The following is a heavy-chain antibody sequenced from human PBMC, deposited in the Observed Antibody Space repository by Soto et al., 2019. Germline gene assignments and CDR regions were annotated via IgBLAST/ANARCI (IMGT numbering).Heavy chain of an antibody. J-gene: IGHJ4*02. D-gene: IGHD5-12*01. CDR2: ISYDGSNK. CDR3: AKPSRDGYNGGVY. V-gene: IGHV3-30*18. Sequence: QVQLVESGGGVVQPGRSLRLSCAASGFTFSSYGMHWVRQAPGKGLEWVAVISYDGSNKYYADSVKGRFTISRDNSKNTLYQQMNSLRAEDTAVYYCAKPSRDGYNGGVYWGQGTLVTVSS. CDR1: GFTFSSYG.